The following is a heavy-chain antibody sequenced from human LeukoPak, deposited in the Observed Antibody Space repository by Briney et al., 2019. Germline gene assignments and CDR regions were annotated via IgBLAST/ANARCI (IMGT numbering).Heavy chain of an antibody. D-gene: IGHD3-10*01. CDR1: GGSFSSYY. Sequence: SETLSLTCAVYGGSFSSYYWSWIRQPPGKGLEWIGEINHSGGTNYNPSLKSRVTISVDTSKNQFSLNLSSVTAADTAIYYCARYYGSGSYCLAYWGQGTLVTVSS. CDR2: INHSGGT. V-gene: IGHV4-34*01. CDR3: ARYYGSGSYCLAY. J-gene: IGHJ4*02.